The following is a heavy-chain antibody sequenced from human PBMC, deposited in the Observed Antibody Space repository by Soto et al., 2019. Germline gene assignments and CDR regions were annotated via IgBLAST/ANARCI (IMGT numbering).Heavy chain of an antibody. V-gene: IGHV3-30*18. CDR2: ISNDGSNK. CDR3: AKVPVGTERVTYDYYGMDV. Sequence: QVQLVESGGGVVQPGRSLRLSCAASGFTFSSYGMHWVRQAPGKGLEWVAVISNDGSNKYYADSVKGRFTIFRDNSKNTLYLQMNSLRAEDTAVYYCAKVPVGTERVTYDYYGMDVLGQGTTVTVSS. D-gene: IGHD2-21*02. J-gene: IGHJ6*02. CDR1: GFTFSSYG.